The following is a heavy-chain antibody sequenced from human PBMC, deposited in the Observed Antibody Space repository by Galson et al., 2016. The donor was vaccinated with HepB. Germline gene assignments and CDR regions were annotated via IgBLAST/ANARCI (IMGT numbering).Heavy chain of an antibody. CDR3: ARDSYDRSGYLDH. CDR1: GYTLTDLS. Sequence: SVKVSCKVSGYTLTDLSMHWLRQAPGKGPEWMGGFDPEDDETIYAQNFRGRLTMTRDTSTSAVHMELRSLRSEDTAIYFCARDSYDRSGYLDHWGQGALVTVSS. D-gene: IGHD3-22*01. J-gene: IGHJ4*02. V-gene: IGHV1-24*01. CDR2: FDPEDDET.